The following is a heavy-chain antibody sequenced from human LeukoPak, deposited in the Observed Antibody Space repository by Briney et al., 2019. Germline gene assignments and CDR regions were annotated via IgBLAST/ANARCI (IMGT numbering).Heavy chain of an antibody. CDR3: ATGSKRVTIFDY. V-gene: IGHV1-24*01. J-gene: IGHJ4*02. CDR1: GYTLTELS. Sequence: ASVKVSCTVSGYTLTELSMHWVRQAPGKGLEWMGGFDPEDGETIYAQKFQGRVTMTEDTSTDTAYVELSSLRSEDTAVYYCATGSKRVTIFDYWGQGTLVTVSS. D-gene: IGHD3-10*01. CDR2: FDPEDGET.